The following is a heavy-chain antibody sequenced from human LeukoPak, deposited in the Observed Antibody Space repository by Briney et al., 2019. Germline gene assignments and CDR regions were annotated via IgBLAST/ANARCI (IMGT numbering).Heavy chain of an antibody. D-gene: IGHD4-23*01. J-gene: IGHJ5*02. CDR3: ARHLTPGYNWFDP. V-gene: IGHV3-53*04. Sequence: AGGXXRLSXVXXGFTVSSNYMSWVRQAPGKGPQWVSVIYSGGDTYYANSVKGRFTISRHNSKNTLYLQMNNLRAEDTAVYYCARHLTPGYNWFDPWGQGTLVXVS. CDR1: GFTVSSNY. CDR2: IYSGGDT.